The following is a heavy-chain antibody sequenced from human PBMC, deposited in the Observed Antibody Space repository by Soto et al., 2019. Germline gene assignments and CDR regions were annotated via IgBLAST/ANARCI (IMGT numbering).Heavy chain of an antibody. Sequence: QVHLVQSGAEVKKPGSSVKVSCKASGDTFSSYTFSSYTFNWLRQAPGQGLEWRGRIIPISGVAKYTQKFQGRVTITADKSTTAAYLDLSSLRLEDTAMYFCAAAAYCGGDCFSAFDVWGQWTMGSVSS. CDR2: IIPISGVA. CDR1: GDTFSSYTFSSYT. J-gene: IGHJ3*01. CDR3: AAAAYCGGDCFSAFDV. V-gene: IGHV1-69*02. D-gene: IGHD2-21*01.